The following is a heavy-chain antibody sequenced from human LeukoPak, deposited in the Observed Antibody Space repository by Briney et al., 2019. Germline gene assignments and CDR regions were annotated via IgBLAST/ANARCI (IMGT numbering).Heavy chain of an antibody. CDR1: GFTFNSYG. V-gene: IGHV3-30*02. CDR3: AKDLGAFPSSGYPADDY. CDR2: IRYDGSNK. J-gene: IGHJ4*02. D-gene: IGHD3-22*01. Sequence: PGGSLRLSCVTSGFTFNSYGFYWVRQAPGKGLEWVAFIRYDGSNKYYADSVKGRFTISRDNSKNTLYLQMNSLRAEDTAVYYCAKDLGAFPSSGYPADDYWGQGTLVTVSS.